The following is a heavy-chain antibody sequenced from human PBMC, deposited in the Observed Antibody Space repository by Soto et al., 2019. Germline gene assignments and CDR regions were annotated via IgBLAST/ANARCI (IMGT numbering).Heavy chain of an antibody. Sequence: EVRLVESGGGLVKPGGSLRLSCAGSGFTFSHYSMNWVRQAPGKGLEWVSSISSTSHYIYYADSLRGRFTISRDNAKSVLFLQMTSLRVDDTAVYYCAKGTDTAMEQGLDDWGQGILVTVSS. CDR3: AKGTDTAMEQGLDD. V-gene: IGHV3-21*06. CDR2: ISSTSHYI. J-gene: IGHJ4*02. CDR1: GFTFSHYS. D-gene: IGHD5-18*01.